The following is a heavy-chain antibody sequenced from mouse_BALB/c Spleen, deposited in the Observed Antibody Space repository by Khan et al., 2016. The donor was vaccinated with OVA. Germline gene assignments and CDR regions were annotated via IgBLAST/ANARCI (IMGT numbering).Heavy chain of an antibody. CDR2: ISYSGSS. D-gene: IGHD1-2*01. Sequence: EVQLQQSGPGLVKPSQSLSLTCTVTGYSITSGYGWNWIRQFPGNKLEWMGYISYSGSSNYNQSLKSRISITRDTSKNQFFLQLNSVTTEDTATYYCARTARIKYWGQGTTLTVSS. CDR3: ARTARIKY. CDR1: GYSITSGYG. V-gene: IGHV3-2*02. J-gene: IGHJ2*01.